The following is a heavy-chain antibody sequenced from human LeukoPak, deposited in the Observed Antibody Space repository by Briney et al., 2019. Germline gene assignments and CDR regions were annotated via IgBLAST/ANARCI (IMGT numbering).Heavy chain of an antibody. CDR2: MNPNSGNT. J-gene: IGHJ3*02. CDR3: ARVWYYDILTGSAGDAFDI. V-gene: IGHV1-8*01. D-gene: IGHD3-9*01. Sequence: ASVKVSCKASGYTFTSYDINWVRQATGQGLEWMGWMNPNSGNTGYAQKFQGRVTMTRNTSISTAYMELSSLRSEDTAAYYCARVWYYDILTGSAGDAFDIWGQGTMVTVSS. CDR1: GYTFTSYD.